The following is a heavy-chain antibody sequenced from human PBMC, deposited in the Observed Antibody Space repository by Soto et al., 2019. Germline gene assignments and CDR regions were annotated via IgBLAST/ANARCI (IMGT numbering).Heavy chain of an antibody. D-gene: IGHD1-1*01. CDR1: GGTFKSYA. V-gene: IGHV1-69*13. CDR2: IVPILGTG. Sequence: SVKVSCKASGGTFKSYAISWVRQAPGQGLEWMGGIVPILGTGNHAQNFQGRVTITADESTSTVYMELSGLRPEDTAVYYCAREVGSFNGYRLQHLSTYYSYGMDAWGQGTTVTVSS. CDR3: AREVGSFNGYRLQHLSTYYSYGMDA. J-gene: IGHJ6*02.